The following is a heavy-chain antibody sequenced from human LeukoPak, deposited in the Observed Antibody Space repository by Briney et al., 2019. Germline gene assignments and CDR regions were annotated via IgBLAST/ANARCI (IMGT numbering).Heavy chain of an antibody. V-gene: IGHV1-46*01. CDR1: GYTFTSYY. D-gene: IGHD5-12*01. CDR2: INPSGGST. J-gene: IGHJ4*02. CDR3: ARVPPYSGYDRLIDY. Sequence: ASVKVSCKASGYTFTSYYMHWVRQAPGQGLEWMGIINPSGGSTSYAQKFQGRVTMTRDTSISTAYMELSTMRSDDTAVYYCARVPPYSGYDRLIDYWGQGTLVTVSS.